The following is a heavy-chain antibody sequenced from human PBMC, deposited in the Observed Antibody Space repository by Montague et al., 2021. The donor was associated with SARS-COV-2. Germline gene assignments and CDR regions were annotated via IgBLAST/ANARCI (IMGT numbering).Heavy chain of an antibody. CDR3: ARLKRYFDSSGSPSAFDY. J-gene: IGHJ3*01. CDR1: GGSITNNIDY. D-gene: IGHD3-22*01. Sequence: SETLSLTCTVSGGSITNNIDYWAWIRQPPGKGLEWLGSIYYTGNTYYNPSLKIPVTISVLTSKNHFTLKLSSVTAAETAVYYCARLKRYFDSSGSPSAFDYWGQGTKVTVSS. CDR2: IYYTGNT. V-gene: IGHV4-39*02.